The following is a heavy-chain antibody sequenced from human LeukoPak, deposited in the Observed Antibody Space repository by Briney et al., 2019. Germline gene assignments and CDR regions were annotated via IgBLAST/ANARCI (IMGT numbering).Heavy chain of an antibody. CDR3: ARQVGAVAGTGSFDY. J-gene: IGHJ4*02. D-gene: IGHD6-19*01. CDR2: VYYSGST. Sequence: SETLSLTCTVSGGSISSDYYWSWIRQPPGKGLEWIGYVYYSGSTNYNSSLKSRVTISIDTSRNQFSLKLSSVTAADTAVYYCARQVGAVAGTGSFDYWGQGTLITVSS. V-gene: IGHV4-59*08. CDR1: GGSISSDYY.